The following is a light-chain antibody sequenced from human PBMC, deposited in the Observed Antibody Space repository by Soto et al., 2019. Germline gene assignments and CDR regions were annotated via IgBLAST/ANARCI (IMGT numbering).Light chain of an antibody. V-gene: IGKV4-1*01. CDR3: QQYYLTQS. Sequence: DIGMTQSPDSLAVSLGERATINCKSSQSLLFISNNRNYLAWYQQKPGQPPKLLIYWASTRASGVPERFVGSGSATAFTLAITSLQAEDVGVYYCQQYYLTQSFGQGTKVDIK. CDR1: QSLLFISNNRNY. CDR2: WAS. J-gene: IGKJ1*01.